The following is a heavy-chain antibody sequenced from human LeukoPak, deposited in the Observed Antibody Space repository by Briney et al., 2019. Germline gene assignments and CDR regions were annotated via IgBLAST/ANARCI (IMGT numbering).Heavy chain of an antibody. Sequence: GRSLRLSCAVSGFTFSSYWMSWVRQAPGKGLEWVANIKQDGSEKYYVDSVKGRFTISRDNAKNSLYLQMNSLRAEDTAVYYCARDTPVVVPAAMDYWGQGTLVTVSS. V-gene: IGHV3-7*01. D-gene: IGHD2-2*01. J-gene: IGHJ4*02. CDR2: IKQDGSEK. CDR3: ARDTPVVVPAAMDY. CDR1: GFTFSSYW.